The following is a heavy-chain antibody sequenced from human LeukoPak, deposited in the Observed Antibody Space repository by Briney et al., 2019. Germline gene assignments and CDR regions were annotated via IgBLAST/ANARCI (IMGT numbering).Heavy chain of an antibody. CDR1: GGTFSSYA. D-gene: IGHD5-24*01. CDR2: IIPTFGTA. Sequence: ASVKVSCKASGGTFSSYAISWVRQAPGQGLEWMGGIIPTFGTANYAQKFQGRVTITADESTSTAYMELSSLRSEDTAVYYCAGMPMATPSPFDYWGQGTLVTVSS. J-gene: IGHJ4*02. CDR3: AGMPMATPSPFDY. V-gene: IGHV1-69*13.